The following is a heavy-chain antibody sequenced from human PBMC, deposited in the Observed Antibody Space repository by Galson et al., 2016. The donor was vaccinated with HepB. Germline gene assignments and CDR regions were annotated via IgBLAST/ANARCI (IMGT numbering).Heavy chain of an antibody. CDR3: AIDPSQWDNDFVDY. Sequence: LRLSCAASGLAFSYYGMTWVRQAPGKGLEWVSTIGGGRNRDTHYAESVKGRFTISRDNSKNTLYLQMNSLIDDDTAIYFCAIDPSQWDNDFVDYWGRGTLVTVAS. V-gene: IGHV3-23*01. D-gene: IGHD3/OR15-3a*01. J-gene: IGHJ4*02. CDR2: IGGGRNRDT. CDR1: GLAFSYYG.